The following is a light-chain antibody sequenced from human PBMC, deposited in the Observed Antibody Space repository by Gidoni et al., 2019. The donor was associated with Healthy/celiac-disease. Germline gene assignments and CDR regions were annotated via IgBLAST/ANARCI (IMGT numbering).Light chain of an antibody. Sequence: EIVLTQSPATLSLFPGERATLSCRDSQSVSSYLAWYQQKPGQAPRLLSYDASNRATGIPARFSGSGSGTDFTRTISSLEPEDFAVYYCQQRSNWPQYTFGQGTKLEIK. CDR2: DAS. CDR3: QQRSNWPQYT. CDR1: QSVSSY. V-gene: IGKV3-11*01. J-gene: IGKJ2*01.